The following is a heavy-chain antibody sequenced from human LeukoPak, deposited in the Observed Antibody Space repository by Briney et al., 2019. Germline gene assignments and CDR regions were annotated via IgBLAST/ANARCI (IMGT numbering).Heavy chain of an antibody. CDR2: IYYSGST. CDR3: ARERYFDWSGSLQNWFDP. V-gene: IGHV4-39*07. CDR1: GGSISSSSYY. J-gene: IGHJ5*02. D-gene: IGHD3-9*01. Sequence: SETLSLTCTVSGGSISSSSYYWGWIRQPPGKGLEWIGSIYYSGSTYYNPSLKSRVTISVDTSKNQFSLKLSSVTAADTAVYYCARERYFDWSGSLQNWFDPWGQGTLVTVSS.